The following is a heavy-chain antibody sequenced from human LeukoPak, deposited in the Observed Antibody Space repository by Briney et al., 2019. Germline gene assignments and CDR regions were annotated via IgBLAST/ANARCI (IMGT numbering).Heavy chain of an antibody. CDR2: IYHSGST. CDR3: ARGYYYDSSGYPFDY. J-gene: IGHJ4*02. Sequence: SQTLSLTCAVSGGSISSGGYSWSWIRQPPGKGLEWIGYIYHSGSTYYNPSLKSRVTISVDTSKNQFSLKLSSVTAADTAVYYCARGYYYDSSGYPFDYWGQGTLVTVSS. V-gene: IGHV4-30-2*05. CDR1: GGSISSGGYS. D-gene: IGHD3-22*01.